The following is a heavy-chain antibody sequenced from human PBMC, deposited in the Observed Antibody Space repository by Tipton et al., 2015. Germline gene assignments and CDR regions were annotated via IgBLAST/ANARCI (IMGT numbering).Heavy chain of an antibody. CDR1: GFSFSSDS. CDR3: ALGEGIPSY. D-gene: IGHD3-16*01. Sequence: SLRLSCAASGFSFSSDSMNWVRQAPGKGLEWISSITSSSTYTHYSDSVKGRFTISRDNAKDSLYLQMNNLRAEDTAVYYCALGEGIPSYWGQGTLVTVSS. J-gene: IGHJ4*02. V-gene: IGHV3-21*01. CDR2: ITSSSTYT.